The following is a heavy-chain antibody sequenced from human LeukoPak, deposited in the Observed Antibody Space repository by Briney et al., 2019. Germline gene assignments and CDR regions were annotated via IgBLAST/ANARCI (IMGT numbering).Heavy chain of an antibody. CDR1: GGSFSGYY. D-gene: IGHD6-13*01. Sequence: PSETLSLTCAVYGGSFSGYYWSWIRQPPGKGLEWIGEINHSGSTNYNPSLKSRVTISVDTSKNQFSLKLSSVTAADTAVYYCARGISSWYHKGGFIDYWGQGTLVLVSS. CDR3: ARGISSWYHKGGFIDY. J-gene: IGHJ4*02. V-gene: IGHV4-34*01. CDR2: INHSGST.